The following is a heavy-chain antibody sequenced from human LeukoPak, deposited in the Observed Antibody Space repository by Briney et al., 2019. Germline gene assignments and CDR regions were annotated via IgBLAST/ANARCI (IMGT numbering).Heavy chain of an antibody. Sequence: QSGGSLRLSCAASGFTFSDYYMSWIRQAPGKGLEWVAVISYDGSNKYYADSVKGRFTISRDNSKNTLYLQMNSLRAEDTAVYYCAKDRRGWSSGYAEAFDYWGQGTLVTVSS. D-gene: IGHD3-22*01. CDR2: ISYDGSNK. CDR1: GFTFSDYY. CDR3: AKDRRGWSSGYAEAFDY. J-gene: IGHJ4*02. V-gene: IGHV3-30*18.